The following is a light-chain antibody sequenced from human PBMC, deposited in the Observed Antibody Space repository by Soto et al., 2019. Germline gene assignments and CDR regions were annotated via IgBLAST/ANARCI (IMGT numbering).Light chain of an antibody. CDR1: QSINAH. CDR3: QQYNNWLWT. J-gene: IGKJ1*01. Sequence: EVVMTQSPATLSVSPGERVTLSCRASQSINAHLAWYQQKPGQAPRLLIHGASTRATGIPARFSGSGFGTEFILTISSLQFEDLAVYYCQQYNNWLWTFGQGTKVEIQ. V-gene: IGKV3-15*01. CDR2: GAS.